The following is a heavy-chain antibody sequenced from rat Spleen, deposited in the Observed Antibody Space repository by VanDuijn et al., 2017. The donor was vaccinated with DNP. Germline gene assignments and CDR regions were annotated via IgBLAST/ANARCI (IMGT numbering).Heavy chain of an antibody. V-gene: IGHV5-7*01. CDR1: GFTLSDFN. D-gene: IGHD2-5*01. CDR3: ATQGFGTYHVDWLAY. CDR2: IDHDVDTT. Sequence: EARLVESGGGLVQPGRTLKHSCSASGFTLSDFNIARVRRAPKKGLEWVASIDHDVDTTYYGDSAKGRFIISRDNEKRILYLQMDSLRSEDTATYYCATQGFGTYHVDWLAYWGQGTPVTVSS. J-gene: IGHJ3*01.